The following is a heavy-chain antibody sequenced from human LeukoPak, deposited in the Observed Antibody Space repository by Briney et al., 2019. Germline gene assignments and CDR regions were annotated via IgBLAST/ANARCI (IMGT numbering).Heavy chain of an antibody. V-gene: IGHV3-23*01. Sequence: GGSLRLSCTASGFTFGDYAMSWFRQAPGKGLEWVSAISGSGGSTYYADSVKGRFTISRDNSKNTLYLQMNSLRAEDTAVYYCAKDLYYDSSGYSYWGQGTLVTVSS. D-gene: IGHD3-22*01. CDR3: AKDLYYDSSGYSY. CDR2: ISGSGGST. CDR1: GFTFGDYA. J-gene: IGHJ4*02.